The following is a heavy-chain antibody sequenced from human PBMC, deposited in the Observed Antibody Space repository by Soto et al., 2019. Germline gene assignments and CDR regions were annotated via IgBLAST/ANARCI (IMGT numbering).Heavy chain of an antibody. V-gene: IGHV1-2*02. CDR1: GYTFTGYY. Sequence: ASVKVSCKASGYTFTGYYIHWVRQAPGQGLEWMGWINPNSGDTNYAQQFQGRVTMTRDTSITTAHMDLTRLISDDTAVYYCARASHGMDVWGQGTTVTV. CDR3: ARASHGMDV. CDR2: INPNSGDT. J-gene: IGHJ6*02.